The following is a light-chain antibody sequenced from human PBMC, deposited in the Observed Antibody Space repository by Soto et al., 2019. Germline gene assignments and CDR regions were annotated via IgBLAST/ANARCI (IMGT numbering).Light chain of an antibody. V-gene: IGKV3-11*01. CDR2: VAS. J-gene: IGKJ2*01. Sequence: ESVLTQSPATLSLSPGERATLSCRASQSVSSYLAWYQQKPGQAPRLLIYVASNRATGIPGRFSGSGSATDFTLIISSVEPEDFPGYYCQPRSKWPIFCQGTKLEIK. CDR3: QPRSKWPI. CDR1: QSVSSY.